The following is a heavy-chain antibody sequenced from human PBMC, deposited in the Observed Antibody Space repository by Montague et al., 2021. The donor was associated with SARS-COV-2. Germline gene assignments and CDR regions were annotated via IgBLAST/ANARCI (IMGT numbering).Heavy chain of an antibody. D-gene: IGHD3-10*01. CDR1: GGSISSYY. V-gene: IGHV4-59*08. Sequence: SETLSLTCTLSGGSISSYYWSWIRQPPGKGLEWIGYMYYSGSTNYNPSLKSRGTISVDTSKNHLSLRLSSVTAADTAVYFCARGMIRGVTTPFDYWGQGSRVTVSA. J-gene: IGHJ4*02. CDR2: MYYSGST. CDR3: ARGMIRGVTTPFDY.